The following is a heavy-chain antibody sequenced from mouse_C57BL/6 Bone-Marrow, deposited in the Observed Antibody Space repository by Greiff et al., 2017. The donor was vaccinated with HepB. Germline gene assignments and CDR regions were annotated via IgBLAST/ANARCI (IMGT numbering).Heavy chain of an antibody. CDR1: GYTFTSYW. Sequence: VQLQQPGTELVKPGASVKLSCKASGYTFTSYWMHWVKQRPGQGLEWIGNINPSNGGTNYNEKFKSKATLTVDKSSSTAYMQLSSLTSEDSAVYYCARGQLRLRRAMDYWGQGTSVTVSS. J-gene: IGHJ4*01. V-gene: IGHV1-53*01. CDR2: INPSNGGT. CDR3: ARGQLRLRRAMDY. D-gene: IGHD3-2*02.